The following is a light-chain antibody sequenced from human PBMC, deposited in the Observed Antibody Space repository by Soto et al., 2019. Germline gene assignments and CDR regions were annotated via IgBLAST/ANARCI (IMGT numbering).Light chain of an antibody. CDR3: QQYNKWPLA. Sequence: IVMMQSPATLSVSPGESATLFCRASESVSSNLAWYQQKAGQAPRLLIYGASTRATGIPARFSGSGSGTEFDHSISSLQSEDFAVYYCQQYNKWPLAFGQGTKVEIK. CDR1: ESVSSN. J-gene: IGKJ1*01. V-gene: IGKV3-15*01. CDR2: GAS.